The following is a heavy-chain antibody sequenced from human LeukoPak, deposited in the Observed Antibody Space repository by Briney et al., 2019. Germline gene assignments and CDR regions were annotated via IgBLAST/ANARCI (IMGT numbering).Heavy chain of an antibody. D-gene: IGHD2-2*01. CDR2: IYPSGST. CDR3: AREGTYCNRTSCYDSFLDY. CDR1: GDSIRSYY. V-gene: IGHV4-4*07. J-gene: IGHJ4*02. Sequence: SETLSLTCSVSGDSIRSYYWSWIRQPAGKGLEWIGRIYPSGSTNYNPSLKTRVTMSVDTSRNQFSLRLSSVTAADTAVYYCAREGTYCNRTSCYDSFLDYWGQGTLVTVSS.